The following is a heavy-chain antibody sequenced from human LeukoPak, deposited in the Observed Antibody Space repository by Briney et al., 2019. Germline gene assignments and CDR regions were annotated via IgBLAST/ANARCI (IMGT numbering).Heavy chain of an antibody. CDR3: AGEGYYDSSGYGFHAFDI. V-gene: IGHV3-30-3*01. J-gene: IGHJ3*02. D-gene: IGHD3-22*01. Sequence: GGSLRLSCAASGFTFSSYAMHWVRQAPGKGLEWVAIISYDGNNKYYAGSVKGRFTISRDNFKNTLFLQMNSLRAEDTAVYSCAGEGYYDSSGYGFHAFDIWGQGTMVTVSS. CDR1: GFTFSSYA. CDR2: ISYDGNNK.